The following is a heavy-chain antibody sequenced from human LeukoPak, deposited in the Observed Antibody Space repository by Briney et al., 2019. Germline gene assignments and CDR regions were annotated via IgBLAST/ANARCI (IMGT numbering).Heavy chain of an antibody. CDR1: GGSISSSSYY. V-gene: IGHV4-39*01. Sequence: SETLSLTCTVSGGSISSSSYYWGWIRQPPGKGLEWIGSIYYSGSTYYNPSLKSRVTISVDTSKNQFSLKLSSVTVADTAVYYCVARRGYFDYWGQGTLVTVSS. CDR3: VARRGYFDY. J-gene: IGHJ4*02. CDR2: IYYSGST. D-gene: IGHD3-10*01.